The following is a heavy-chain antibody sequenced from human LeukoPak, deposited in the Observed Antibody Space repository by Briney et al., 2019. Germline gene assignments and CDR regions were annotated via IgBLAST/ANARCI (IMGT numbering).Heavy chain of an antibody. V-gene: IGHV4-59*11. D-gene: IGHD6-25*01. Sequence: PSETLSLTCAVYGGSFSGHYWSWIRQPPGKGLEWIGYIYYSGSTNYNPSLKSRVTISVDTSKNQFSLKLSSVTAAGTAVYYCASYSSGDNWFDPWGQGTLVTVSS. J-gene: IGHJ5*02. CDR2: IYYSGST. CDR1: GGSFSGHY. CDR3: ASYSSGDNWFDP.